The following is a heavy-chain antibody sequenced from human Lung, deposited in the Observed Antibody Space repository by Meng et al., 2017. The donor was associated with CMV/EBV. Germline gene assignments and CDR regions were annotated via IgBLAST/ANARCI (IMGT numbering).Heavy chain of an antibody. CDR1: GYTFTTYS. J-gene: IGHJ4*02. D-gene: IGHD1-7*01. Sequence: ASXXVSCKASGYTFTTYSITWVRQAPGQGLEWMGWISPYNGNTEYAQKFQGRVTMTTDTSTSTAYMEVRSLTSDDTAMYYCARGSGNYDFWGRGTLVTVSS. V-gene: IGHV1-18*01. CDR2: ISPYNGNT. CDR3: ARGSGNYDF.